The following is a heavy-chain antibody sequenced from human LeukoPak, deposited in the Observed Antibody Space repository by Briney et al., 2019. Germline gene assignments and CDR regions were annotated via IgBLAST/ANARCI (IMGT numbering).Heavy chain of an antibody. J-gene: IGHJ4*02. CDR3: AKGGAPYFFDQ. CDR1: GFTFSSYS. CDR2: IYSGGST. Sequence: PGGSLRLSCAASGFTFSSYSMNWVRQAPGKGLEWVSVIYSGGSTYYADSVKGRFTISRDNSKSTLFLQMNSLRAEDTAVYYCAKGGAPYFFDQWGQGTLVTVSS. D-gene: IGHD1-26*01. V-gene: IGHV3-53*01.